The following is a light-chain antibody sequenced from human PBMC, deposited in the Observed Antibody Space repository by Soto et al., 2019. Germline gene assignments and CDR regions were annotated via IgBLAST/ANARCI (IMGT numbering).Light chain of an antibody. V-gene: IGLV2-14*03. CDR1: SSDIGAYNF. Sequence: SDLTQPASVSRSPGQSITISCTGTSSDIGAYNFVSWYQQHPGKAPKLMLYDVNIRPSGVSNRFSGSKSGNTASLTISGLQAEDEADYYCTSWTTSTTMIFGGGTKVTVL. CDR2: DVN. J-gene: IGLJ2*01. CDR3: TSWTTSTTMI.